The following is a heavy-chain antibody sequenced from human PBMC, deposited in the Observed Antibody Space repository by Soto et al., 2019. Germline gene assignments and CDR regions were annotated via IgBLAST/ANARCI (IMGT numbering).Heavy chain of an antibody. D-gene: IGHD6-19*01. CDR1: GYTFTSYG. CDR3: ATTGYSSGWYGGYYFAY. V-gene: IGHV1-18*01. J-gene: IGHJ4*02. Sequence: QVQLVQSGAEVKKPGASVKVSCKASGYTFTSYGISWVRQAPGQGLEWMGWISAYNGNTNYAQKLQGRVTMTTDTSPSTAYSERRSLRSAVTAVYYCATTGYSSGWYGGYYFAYWGQGTLVTVSS. CDR2: ISAYNGNT.